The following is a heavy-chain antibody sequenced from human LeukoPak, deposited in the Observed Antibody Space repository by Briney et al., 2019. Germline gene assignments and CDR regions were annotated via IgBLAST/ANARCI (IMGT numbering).Heavy chain of an antibody. J-gene: IGHJ6*02. D-gene: IGHD5-12*01. CDR2: ITGIGGST. V-gene: IGHV3-23*01. Sequence: EGSLRLSCAASGFTFSSYAMNWVRQAPGEGLEWVSSITGIGGSTYYTDSVKGRFTISRDNSKNTLYLQMNSLRAEDTAVYYCAREGYSGYLRPYYYGMDVWGQGTTVTVSS. CDR1: GFTFSSYA. CDR3: AREGYSGYLRPYYYGMDV.